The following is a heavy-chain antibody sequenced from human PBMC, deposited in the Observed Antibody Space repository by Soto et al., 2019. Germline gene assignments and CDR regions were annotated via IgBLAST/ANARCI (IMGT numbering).Heavy chain of an antibody. J-gene: IGHJ5*02. CDR3: ARGAVSVAGTFWFDP. Sequence: ASVKVSCKASGYTFTIYGISWVRQAPGQGLEWMGWISAYNGNTNYAQKLQGRVTMTTDTSTSTAYMELRSLRSDDTAVYYCARGAVSVAGTFWFDPWGQGTLVTVSS. V-gene: IGHV1-18*01. D-gene: IGHD1-1*01. CDR1: GYTFTIYG. CDR2: ISAYNGNT.